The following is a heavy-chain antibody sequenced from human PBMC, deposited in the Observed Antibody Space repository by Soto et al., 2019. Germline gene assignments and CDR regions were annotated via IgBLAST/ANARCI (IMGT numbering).Heavy chain of an antibody. Sequence: PGGSLRLSCAASGFTFSDYYMSWIRQAPGKGLEWVSYISSSSSYTNYADSVKGRFTISRDNAKNSLYLQMNSLRAEDTAVYYCARGVHILTGPRAFDIWGQGTMVTVSS. J-gene: IGHJ3*02. D-gene: IGHD3-9*01. CDR1: GFTFSDYY. CDR3: ARGVHILTGPRAFDI. V-gene: IGHV3-11*05. CDR2: ISSSSSYT.